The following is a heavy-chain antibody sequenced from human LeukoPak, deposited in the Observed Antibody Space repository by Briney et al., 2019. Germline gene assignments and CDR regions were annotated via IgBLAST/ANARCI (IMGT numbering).Heavy chain of an antibody. Sequence: GGSLRLSCAASGFTFSSYSMNWVRQAPGKGLEWVSSISSSSSYIYYADSVKGRFTISRDNAMNSLYLQMNSLRAEDTAVYYCARAPSPLAVAGTDYWGQGTLVTVSS. J-gene: IGHJ4*02. V-gene: IGHV3-21*01. CDR2: ISSSSSYI. CDR3: ARAPSPLAVAGTDY. D-gene: IGHD6-19*01. CDR1: GFTFSSYS.